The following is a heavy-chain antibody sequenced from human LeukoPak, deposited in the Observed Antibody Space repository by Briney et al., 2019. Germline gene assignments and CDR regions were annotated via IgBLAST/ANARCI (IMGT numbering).Heavy chain of an antibody. D-gene: IGHD1-26*01. CDR1: GYSISSGYY. CDR3: ARGPMGATYGAFDI. CDR2: IYHSGST. Sequence: SETLSLTCTVSGYSISSGYYWGWIRQPPGKGLEWIGSIYHSGSTYYNPSLKSRVTISVDTSKNQFSLKLSSVTAADTAVYYCARGPMGATYGAFDIWGQGTMVTVSS. J-gene: IGHJ3*02. V-gene: IGHV4-38-2*02.